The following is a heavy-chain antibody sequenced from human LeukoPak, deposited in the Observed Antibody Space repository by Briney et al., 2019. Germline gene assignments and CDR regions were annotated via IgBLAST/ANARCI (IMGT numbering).Heavy chain of an antibody. CDR3: AKVAALLDYFDY. D-gene: IGHD6-6*01. J-gene: IGHJ4*02. CDR1: GFTVSSNE. V-gene: IGHV3-38-3*01. Sequence: GGSLRLSCAASGFTVSSNEMSWVRQAPGKGLEWVSSISGGSTYYADSRKGRFTISRDNSKNTLYLQMNSLRAEDTAVYYCAKVAALLDYFDYWGQGTLVTVSS. CDR2: ISGGST.